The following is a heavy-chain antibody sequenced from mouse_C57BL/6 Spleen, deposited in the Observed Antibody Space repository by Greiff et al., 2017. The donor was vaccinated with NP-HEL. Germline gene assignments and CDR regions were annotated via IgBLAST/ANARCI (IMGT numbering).Heavy chain of an antibody. CDR2: ISSGGSYT. V-gene: IGHV5-6*01. CDR3: ARWDYGSSYVFAY. J-gene: IGHJ3*01. CDR1: GFTFSSYG. D-gene: IGHD1-1*01. Sequence: EVHLVESGGDLVKPGGSLKLSCAASGFTFSSYGMSWVRQTPDKRLEWVATISSGGSYTYYPDSVKGRFTISRDNAKNTLYLQMSSLKSEDTAMYYCARWDYGSSYVFAYWGQGTLVTVSA.